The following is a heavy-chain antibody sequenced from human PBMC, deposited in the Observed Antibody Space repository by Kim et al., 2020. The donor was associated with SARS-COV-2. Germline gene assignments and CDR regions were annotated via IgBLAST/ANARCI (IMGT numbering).Heavy chain of an antibody. Sequence: SETLSLTCTVSGGSISSGSYYWSWIRQPAGKGLEWIGRIYTSGSTNYNPSLKSRVTISVDTSKNQFSLKLSSVTAADTAVYYCARGGMGYCSSTSCPSAYYNYYGMDVWGQGTTVTVSS. CDR2: IYTSGST. CDR1: GGSISSGSYY. J-gene: IGHJ6*02. CDR3: ARGGMGYCSSTSCPSAYYNYYGMDV. D-gene: IGHD2-2*01. V-gene: IGHV4-61*02.